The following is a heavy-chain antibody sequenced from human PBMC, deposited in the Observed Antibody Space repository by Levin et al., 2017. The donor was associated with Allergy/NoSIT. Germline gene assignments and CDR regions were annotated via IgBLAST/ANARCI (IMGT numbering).Heavy chain of an antibody. CDR1: GFSFSVYW. V-gene: IGHV3-7*01. CDR3: ASPHSSDWTFDI. CDR2: IKGDGSEK. Sequence: PGGSLRPSCAASGFSFSVYWLTWVRQAPGKGLEWVANIKGDGSEKYYADSVKGRFNVSRDNAKNSLYLQMKYLSAEDTAVYYCASPHSSDWTFDIWGPGTMVTVSS. D-gene: IGHD6-19*01. J-gene: IGHJ3*02.